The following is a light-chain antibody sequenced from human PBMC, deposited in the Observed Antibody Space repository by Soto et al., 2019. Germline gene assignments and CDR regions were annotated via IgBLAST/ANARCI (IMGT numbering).Light chain of an antibody. CDR2: GAS. J-gene: IGKJ5*01. V-gene: IGKV3-20*01. Sequence: EIVMTQSPATLSVSPGERATLSCRPSQGVRTNLAWYQQKPDQAPRLLIYGASSRATGIPDRFSGSGSGTDFTLNICRLEPEDFAVYYCQQYGSTPRITFGQGTRLEIK. CDR3: QQYGSTPRIT. CDR1: QGVRTN.